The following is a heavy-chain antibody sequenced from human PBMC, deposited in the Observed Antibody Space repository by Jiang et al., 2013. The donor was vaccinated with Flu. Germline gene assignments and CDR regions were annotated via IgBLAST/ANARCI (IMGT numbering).Heavy chain of an antibody. V-gene: IGHV1-2*02. D-gene: IGHD3-22*01. CDR2: INPNRGGT. CDR3: ARFNSRSYYYDY. Sequence: GAEVKKPGASVKVSCKASGYTFTTYYLHWLRQAPGQGLEWMGWINPNRGGTNFAQRFRGRVTMTRDTSINTAHMELSGLKSDDTAIYYCARFNSRSYYYDYWGQGTLVTVSS. J-gene: IGHJ4*02. CDR1: GYTFTTYY.